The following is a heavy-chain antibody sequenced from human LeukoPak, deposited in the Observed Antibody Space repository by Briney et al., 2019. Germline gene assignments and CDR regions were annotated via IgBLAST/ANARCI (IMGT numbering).Heavy chain of an antibody. CDR1: GYTFTSYG. D-gene: IGHD3-10*01. CDR2: ISAYNGNT. CDR3: ARDVTMVRGIPKYWFDP. Sequence: ASVKVSCKASGYTFTSYGISWVRQAPGQGLEWMGWISAYNGNTNYAQKFQGRVTMTRDTSISTAYMELSRLRSDDTAVYYCARDVTMVRGIPKYWFDPWGQGTLVTVSS. J-gene: IGHJ5*02. V-gene: IGHV1-18*01.